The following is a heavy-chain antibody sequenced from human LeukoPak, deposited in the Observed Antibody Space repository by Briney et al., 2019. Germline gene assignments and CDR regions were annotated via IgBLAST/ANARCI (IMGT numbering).Heavy chain of an antibody. J-gene: IGHJ6*03. CDR2: ISGSGGST. Sequence: GGSLRLSCAASGFTFSNYGMSWVRQAPGKGLEWVSAISGSGGSTYYADSVKGRFTISRDNSKNTLFLHLNSLGAEDTAVYYCAKNQAGVAAAGLYYHYYYMDVWGKGTTVTVSS. V-gene: IGHV3-23*01. CDR3: AKNQAGVAAAGLYYHYYYMDV. D-gene: IGHD6-13*01. CDR1: GFTFSNYG.